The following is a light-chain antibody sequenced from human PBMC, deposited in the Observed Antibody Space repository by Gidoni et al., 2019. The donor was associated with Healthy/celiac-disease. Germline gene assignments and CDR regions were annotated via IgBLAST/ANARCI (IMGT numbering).Light chain of an antibody. CDR3: SSYTSSSTQV. CDR2: EVS. V-gene: IGLV2-14*01. J-gene: IGLJ2*01. Sequence: QSALTQPASASGSPGQPITISCTGTSSDVGGYNYVSWYQQHPGKAPKLMIYEVSNRPSGVSNRFSGSKSGNTASLTISGLQAEDEADYYCSSYTSSSTQVFGGGTKLTVL. CDR1: SSDVGGYNY.